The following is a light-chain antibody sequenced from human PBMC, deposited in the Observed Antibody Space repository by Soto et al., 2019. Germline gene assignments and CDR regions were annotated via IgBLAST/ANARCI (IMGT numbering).Light chain of an antibody. CDR1: NSDVGGYNF. V-gene: IGLV2-14*03. Sequence: QSALTQPASVSGSPGQSITISCTGTNSDVGGYNFVSWYQQHPGKAPKLMIYDVSNRPSGVSNRFSGSKSGNTASLTISGLQPEDEDDYYCSSYSSSSTLDVFGGGTKVTVL. CDR3: SSYSSSSTLDV. CDR2: DVS. J-gene: IGLJ3*02.